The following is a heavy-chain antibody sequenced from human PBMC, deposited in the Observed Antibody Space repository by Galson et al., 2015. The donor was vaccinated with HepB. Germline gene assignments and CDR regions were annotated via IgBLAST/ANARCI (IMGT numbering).Heavy chain of an antibody. Sequence: SVKVSCKASGYTFTSYAMNWVRQAPGQGLEWMGWINTNTGNPTYAQGFTGRFVFSLDTSVSTPYLQISSLKAEDTAVYYCARGRVLRYFDWLFDVFDIWGQGTMVTVSS. CDR2: INTNTGNP. CDR1: GYTFTSYA. CDR3: ARGRVLRYFDWLFDVFDI. D-gene: IGHD3-9*01. V-gene: IGHV7-4-1*02. J-gene: IGHJ3*02.